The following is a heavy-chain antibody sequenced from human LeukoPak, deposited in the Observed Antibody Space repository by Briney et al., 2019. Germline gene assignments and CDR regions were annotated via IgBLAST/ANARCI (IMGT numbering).Heavy chain of an antibody. CDR2: IYPGDSET. Sequence: KDGESLKISCKGSGYSFTTYWIGWVRQMPGKGLEWMGIIYPGDSETRYSPSFQGQVTISADKSITTAYLQWGSLKASDTAMYYCTRSPRDGYHDAFDIWGQGTMVTVSS. J-gene: IGHJ3*02. D-gene: IGHD5-24*01. CDR3: TRSPRDGYHDAFDI. V-gene: IGHV5-51*01. CDR1: GYSFTTYW.